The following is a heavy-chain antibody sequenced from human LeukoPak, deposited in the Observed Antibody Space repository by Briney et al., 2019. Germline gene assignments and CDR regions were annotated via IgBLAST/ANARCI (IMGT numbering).Heavy chain of an antibody. Sequence: ASVKVSCKASGGTFSSYAISWVRQAPGQGLEWMGGIIPIFGTANYAQKFQERVTITRDMSTSTAYMELSSLRSEDTAVYYCAAWGDGYNGGYWGQGTLVTVSS. CDR1: GGTFSSYA. V-gene: IGHV1-69*05. CDR2: IIPIFGTA. J-gene: IGHJ4*02. D-gene: IGHD5-24*01. CDR3: AAWGDGYNGGY.